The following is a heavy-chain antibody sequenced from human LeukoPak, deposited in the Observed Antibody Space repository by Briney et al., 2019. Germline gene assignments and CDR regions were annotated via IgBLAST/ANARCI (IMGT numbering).Heavy chain of an antibody. D-gene: IGHD2-2*01. CDR2: IYTSGST. CDR3: ARWVVVVVPAAMSVNWFDP. V-gene: IGHV4-4*09. J-gene: IGHJ5*02. CDR1: GRSISSYY. Sequence: PPETLSLTCTVSGRSISSYYRSWIRQPPGKGLEWIRYIYTSGSTNYNHSLKSRVTISVDTSKNQFSLKLGSVTAADTAVYYCARWVVVVVPAAMSVNWFDPWGQGTLVTVSS.